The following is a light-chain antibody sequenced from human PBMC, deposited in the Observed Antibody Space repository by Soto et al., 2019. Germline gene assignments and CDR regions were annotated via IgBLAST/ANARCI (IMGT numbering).Light chain of an antibody. J-gene: IGKJ1*01. V-gene: IGKV1-6*01. CDR3: LQEYKYPGT. CDR2: GAS. CDR1: QDIRNS. Sequence: AIQLTQSPSSLSASVGDRVTITCRASQDIRNSLGWYQQKPGKAPKLLIYGASSLQSGVPLRFSGSGSGRDFSLAISSLQPADFATYYCLQEYKYPGTFGHGTNGDIK.